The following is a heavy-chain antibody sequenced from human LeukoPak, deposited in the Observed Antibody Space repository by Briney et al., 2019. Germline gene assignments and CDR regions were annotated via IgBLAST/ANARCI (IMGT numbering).Heavy chain of an antibody. D-gene: IGHD6-13*01. CDR3: ARVVAAAGTNYYYGMDV. CDR1: GGSFSGYY. J-gene: IGHJ6*02. CDR2: IYYSGST. V-gene: IGHV4-59*01. Sequence: SETLSLTCAVYGGSFSGYYWSWIRQPPGKGLEWIGYIYYSGSTNYNPSLKSRVTISVDTSKNQFSLKLSSVTAADTAVYYCARVVAAAGTNYYYGMDVWGQGTTVTVSS.